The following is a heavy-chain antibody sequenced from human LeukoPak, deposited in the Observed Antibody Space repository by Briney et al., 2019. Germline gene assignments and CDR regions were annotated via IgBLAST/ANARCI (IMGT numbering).Heavy chain of an antibody. CDR3: AKGSGEVTTTIDH. J-gene: IGHJ4*02. CDR1: GFTFSSYV. Sequence: PGGSLRLSCAASGFTFSSYVMNWVRQAPGKGLEWVSSISYSGSTYYADSVKGRFTISRVNSKSTLYLQMNSLRAEDTALYYCAKGSGEVTTTIDHWGQGTLVTASS. V-gene: IGHV3-23*01. CDR2: ISYSGST. D-gene: IGHD2-21*02.